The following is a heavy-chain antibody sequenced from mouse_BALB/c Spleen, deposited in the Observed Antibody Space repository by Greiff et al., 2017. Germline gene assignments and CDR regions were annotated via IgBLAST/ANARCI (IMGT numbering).Heavy chain of an antibody. CDR1: GFSLTSYG. CDR3: ARDRPSSYLDY. D-gene: IGHD2-10*02. V-gene: IGHV2-9*02. CDR2: IWAGGST. Sequence: VKLQESGPGLVAPSQSLSITCTVSGFSLTSYGVHWVRQPPGKGLEWLGVIWAGGSTNYNSALMSRLSISKDNSKSQVFLKMNSLQTDDTAMYYCARDRPSSYLDYWGQGTTLTVSS. J-gene: IGHJ2*01.